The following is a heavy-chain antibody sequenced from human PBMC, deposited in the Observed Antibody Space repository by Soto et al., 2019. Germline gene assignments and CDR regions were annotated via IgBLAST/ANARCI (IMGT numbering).Heavy chain of an antibody. D-gene: IGHD7-27*01. J-gene: IGHJ3*02. CDR2: ISGRGGNT. CDR1: GFTFSIFA. Sequence: EVQLLESGGGLVQPGGSLRLSCAASGFTFSIFAMSWVRQAPGKGLEWVSTISGRGGNTYYADSVKGRFTISRDNSKNTLTLQMNGLRGADTAVYYCAKDRGTGDYGVNAVDIWGQGTMVTVSS. CDR3: AKDRGTGDYGVNAVDI. V-gene: IGHV3-23*01.